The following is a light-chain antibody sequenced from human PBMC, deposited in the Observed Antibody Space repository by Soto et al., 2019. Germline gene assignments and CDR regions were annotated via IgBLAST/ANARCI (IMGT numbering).Light chain of an antibody. J-gene: IGLJ2*01. CDR3: CSHGGTDNYVI. CDR2: EDY. Sequence: QSVLTQPASVSGSPGQSITISCTGTSSDVGRYNVVSWYQQNSGKAPKLMVYEDYKRPSGVSNRFSGSKSGNTASLTISGLQTEDEGDYYCCSHGGTDNYVIFGGGTKLTVL. V-gene: IGLV2-23*01. CDR1: SSDVGRYNV.